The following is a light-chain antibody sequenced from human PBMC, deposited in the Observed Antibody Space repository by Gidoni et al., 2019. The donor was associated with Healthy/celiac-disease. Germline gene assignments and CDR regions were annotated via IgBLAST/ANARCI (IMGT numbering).Light chain of an antibody. CDR2: AAS. Sequence: VIWMTQSTSLLSASTGDRVTISCRMSQRIRSYLAWYQQKPGKAPELLIYAASTWQSGFPSRFSGSGSGTDFTLTISCLQSEDFATYYCQQYYSFPWTFGQGTKVEIK. J-gene: IGKJ1*01. CDR1: QRIRSY. CDR3: QQYYSFPWT. V-gene: IGKV1D-8*01.